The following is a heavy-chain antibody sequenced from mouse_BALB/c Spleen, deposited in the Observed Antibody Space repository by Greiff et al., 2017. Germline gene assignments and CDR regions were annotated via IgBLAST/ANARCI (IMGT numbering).Heavy chain of an antibody. CDR1: GYSITSCYY. CDR3: ALYGNWYCDV. J-gene: IGHJ1*01. CDR2: ISYDGSN. Sequence: VQLKQSGPGLVKPSQSLSLTCSVTGYSITSCYYWNWIRQFPGNKLEWMVYISYDGSNNYNPSLKNRISITRDTSKNQFFLKLNSVTTEDTATLYCALYGNWYCDVWGAGTTVTVSS. V-gene: IGHV3-6*02. D-gene: IGHD2-10*02.